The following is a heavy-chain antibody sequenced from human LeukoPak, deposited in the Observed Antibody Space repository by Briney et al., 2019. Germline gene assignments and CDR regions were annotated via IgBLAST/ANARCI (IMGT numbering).Heavy chain of an antibody. Sequence: GGSLRLSCAAAGFTFSSYGMHWVRQAPGKGLEWVAVISYDGSNKYYADSVKGRFTISRDNSKNTLYLQMNSLRAEDTAVYDSAESVSMSCWGYFFYWGQGTLVTVSS. CDR1: GFTFSSYG. J-gene: IGHJ4*02. V-gene: IGHV3-30*18. CDR3: AESVSMSCWGYFFY. CDR2: ISYDGSNK. D-gene: IGHD3-9*01.